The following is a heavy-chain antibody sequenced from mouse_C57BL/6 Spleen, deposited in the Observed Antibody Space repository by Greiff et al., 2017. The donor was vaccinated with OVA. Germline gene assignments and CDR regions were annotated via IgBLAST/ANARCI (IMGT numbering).Heavy chain of an antibody. CDR3: ASGQGSFAY. J-gene: IGHJ3*01. V-gene: IGHV1-50*01. Sequence: QVQLQQPGAELVKPGASVKLSCKASGYTFTSYWMQWVKQRPGQGLEWIGEIDPSDSYTNYNQKFKGKATLTVDTSSRTAYMQVSSLTSEDSAVYYCASGQGSFAYWGLGTLVTVSA. CDR1: GYTFTSYW. CDR2: IDPSDSYT. D-gene: IGHD3-1*01.